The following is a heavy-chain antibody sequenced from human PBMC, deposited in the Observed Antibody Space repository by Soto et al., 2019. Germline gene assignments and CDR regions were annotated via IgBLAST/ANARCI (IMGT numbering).Heavy chain of an antibody. CDR3: ASDCSGGSCYLSHYGMDV. CDR2: ISYDGSNK. Sequence: GGSLRLSCAASGFTFRSYGMHWVRQAPGKGLEWVAVISYDGSNKYYADSVKGRFTISRDNSKNTLYLQMNSLRAEDTAVYYCASDCSGGSCYLSHYGMDVWGQGTTVTVSS. J-gene: IGHJ6*02. CDR1: GFTFRSYG. D-gene: IGHD2-15*01. V-gene: IGHV3-30*03.